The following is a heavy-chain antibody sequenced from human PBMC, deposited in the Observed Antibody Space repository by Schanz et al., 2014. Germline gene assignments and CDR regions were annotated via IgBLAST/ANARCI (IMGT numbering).Heavy chain of an antibody. J-gene: IGHJ4*02. V-gene: IGHV4-30-4*07. D-gene: IGHD6-13*01. CDR2: IYYSGST. CDR1: GGSISSGGYT. CDR3: ARAAGPVDY. Sequence: QVQLQESGPGLVKPSQTLSLTCAVSGGSISSGGYTWSWIRQPPGKGLEWIGYIYYSGSTYYNPSLKSAVTISVAPSKNQFSLMLGSVTAADTAVYYCARAAGPVDYWGQGTLVTVSS.